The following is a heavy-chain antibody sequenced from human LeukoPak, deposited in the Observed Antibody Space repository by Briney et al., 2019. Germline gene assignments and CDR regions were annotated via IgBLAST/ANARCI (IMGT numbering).Heavy chain of an antibody. Sequence: PGGSLRLSCVGSGFTFSSSWMGWVRQAPGKGLEWVANIKQDETEKYYADSVKGRFTVSRDNAKNSMYLQMDSLRVEDTAVYYCAKVGITWVTTFHFDYWGQGTLVTVSS. CDR3: AKVGITWVTTFHFDY. D-gene: IGHD4-17*01. CDR1: GFTFSSSW. J-gene: IGHJ4*02. CDR2: IKQDETEK. V-gene: IGHV3-7*03.